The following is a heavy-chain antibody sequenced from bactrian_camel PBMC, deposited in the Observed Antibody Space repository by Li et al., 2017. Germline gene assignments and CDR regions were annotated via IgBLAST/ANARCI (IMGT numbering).Heavy chain of an antibody. V-gene: IGHV3S40*01. CDR3: AAGPWYTVEYKY. CDR2: INSGGDST. D-gene: IGHD6*01. J-gene: IGHJ4*01. Sequence: VQLVESGGGLVQPGGSLTLSCVASGFAFSNYDMTWVRQAPGKGLEWVSAINSGGDSTYYADSVKGRFTIARDNTKNTVYLQMLSLKSVDTALYYCAAGPWYTVEYKYRGQGTQVT. CDR1: GFAFSNYD.